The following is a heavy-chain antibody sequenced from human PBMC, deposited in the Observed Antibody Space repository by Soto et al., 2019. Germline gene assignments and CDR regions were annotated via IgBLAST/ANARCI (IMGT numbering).Heavy chain of an antibody. D-gene: IGHD2-8*01. CDR2: ISGGGGST. Sequence: GGSLRLSCAASGFTFSSYAMSWVRQAPGKGLEWVSAISGGGGSTYYADSMKGRFTISRDNSKNTLYLQMNSPRAEDTTVYYCAKVEGSDCARGVCYSFDYWGQGTLVTVSS. CDR1: GFTFSSYA. V-gene: IGHV3-23*01. J-gene: IGHJ4*02. CDR3: AKVEGSDCARGVCYSFDY.